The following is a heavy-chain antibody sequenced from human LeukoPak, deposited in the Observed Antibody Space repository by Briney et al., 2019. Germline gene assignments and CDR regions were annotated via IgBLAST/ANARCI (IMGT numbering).Heavy chain of an antibody. J-gene: IGHJ6*02. CDR1: GGSISSYY. V-gene: IGHV4-59*01. D-gene: IGHD3-10*01. CDR3: ARENTMVRGVTDGMDV. CDR2: IYYSGST. Sequence: SETLSLTCTVSGGSISSYYWSWIRQPPGKGLEWIGYIYYSGSTNYNPSLKSRVTISVDTSKNQFSLKLSSVTAADTAVYYCARENTMVRGVTDGMDVWGQGTTVTVCS.